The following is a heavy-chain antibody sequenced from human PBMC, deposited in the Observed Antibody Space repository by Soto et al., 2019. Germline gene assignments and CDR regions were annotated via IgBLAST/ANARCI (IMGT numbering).Heavy chain of an antibody. CDR2: RSYDGGNK. Sequence: QVQLVESGGGVVQPGRSLRLSCAASGFTFSSYAMHWVRQAPGKGLEWVAVRSYDGGNKYYTDSVKGRFTISRDNSKNTLYLQMNSLRAEDTAVYYCARSVNYYGSGNQGYYYYGMDVWGQGTTVTVSS. CDR1: GFTFSSYA. D-gene: IGHD3-10*01. V-gene: IGHV3-30-3*01. CDR3: ARSVNYYGSGNQGYYYYGMDV. J-gene: IGHJ6*02.